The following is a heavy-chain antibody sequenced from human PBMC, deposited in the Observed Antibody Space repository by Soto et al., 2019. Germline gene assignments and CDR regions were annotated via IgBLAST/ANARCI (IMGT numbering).Heavy chain of an antibody. Sequence: QVHLVQSGAEVKKPGASVKVSCKGSGYGFTTYGITWVRQAPGQGLEWMAWISAHNGNTNYAQKLQGRVTVTRDTSTSTAYMELRSLRSDDTAVYYCARGRYGYYWGQGARVTVSS. J-gene: IGHJ4*02. V-gene: IGHV1-18*01. D-gene: IGHD1-1*01. CDR1: GYGFTTYG. CDR2: ISAHNGNT. CDR3: ARGRYGYY.